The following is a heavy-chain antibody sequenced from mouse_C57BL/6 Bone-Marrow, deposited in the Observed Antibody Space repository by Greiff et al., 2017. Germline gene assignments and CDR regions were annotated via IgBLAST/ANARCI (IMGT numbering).Heavy chain of an antibody. J-gene: IGHJ3*01. CDR1: GYTFTDYY. D-gene: IGHD1-1*02. CDR2: INPGNGGT. Sequence: EVQLQQSGPELVKPGASVKISCKASGYTFTDYYMNWVKQSHGKSLEWIGDINPGNGGTSYNQKFKGKATLTVDKSSSTAYMELRSLTSEDSAVYYCGRDEGLWAWFAYWGQGTLVTVSA. V-gene: IGHV1-26*01. CDR3: GRDEGLWAWFAY.